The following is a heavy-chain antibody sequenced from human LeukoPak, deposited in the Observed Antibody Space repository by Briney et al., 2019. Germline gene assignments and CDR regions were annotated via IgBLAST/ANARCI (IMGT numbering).Heavy chain of an antibody. CDR1: GFTFSDYY. CDR2: ISSSGSTI. J-gene: IGHJ1*01. D-gene: IGHD6-13*01. Sequence: GGPLRLSCAASGFTFSDYYMSWIRQAPGKGLEWVSYISSSGSTIYYADSVKGRFTISRDNAKNSLYLQMNSLRAEDTAVYCCARNDLSIAAAVSYFQHWGQGTLVTVSS. V-gene: IGHV3-11*01. CDR3: ARNDLSIAAAVSYFQH.